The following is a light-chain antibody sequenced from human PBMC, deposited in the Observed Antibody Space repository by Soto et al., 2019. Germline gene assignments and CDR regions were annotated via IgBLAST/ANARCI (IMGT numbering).Light chain of an antibody. CDR1: ESISRH. J-gene: IGKJ5*01. V-gene: IGKV1-39*01. CDR2: AAS. CDR3: QQSYSTLSIT. Sequence: DIQMTQSPSSLSASVGDRVTITCRASESISRHLNWYQQKPGKAPKLLIYAASSLQNGVPSRFSGSGSGTDFTLTNSNLQPEDFATCYCQQSYSTLSITLGQGTRLESK.